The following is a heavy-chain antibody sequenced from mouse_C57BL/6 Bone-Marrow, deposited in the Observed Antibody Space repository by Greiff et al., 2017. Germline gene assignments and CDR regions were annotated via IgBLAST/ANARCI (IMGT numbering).Heavy chain of an antibody. CDR1: GYPFTDYE. CDR3: TRFPLYDGYYEFAY. CDR2: IDPETGGT. Sequence: QVQLQQSGAELVRPGASVTLSCKASGYPFTDYEMHWVKQTPVHGLEWIGAIDPETGGTAYNQKFKGKAILTADKSSSTAYMELRSLTSEDSAVYYCTRFPLYDGYYEFAYWGQGTLVTVSA. V-gene: IGHV1-15*01. D-gene: IGHD2-3*01. J-gene: IGHJ3*01.